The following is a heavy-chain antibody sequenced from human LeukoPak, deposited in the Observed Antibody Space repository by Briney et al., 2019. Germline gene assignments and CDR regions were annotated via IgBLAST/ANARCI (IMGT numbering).Heavy chain of an antibody. D-gene: IGHD4-23*01. CDR1: GGTFSSYA. J-gene: IGHJ4*02. V-gene: IGHV1-69*05. CDR3: ARRTTVAHYFDY. CDR2: IIPIFGTA. Sequence: SVKVSCKASGGTFSSYASSWVRQAPGQGLEWMGGIIPIFGTANYAQKFQGRVTITTDESTSTAYMELSSLRSEDTAVYYCARRTTVAHYFDYWGQGTLVTVSS.